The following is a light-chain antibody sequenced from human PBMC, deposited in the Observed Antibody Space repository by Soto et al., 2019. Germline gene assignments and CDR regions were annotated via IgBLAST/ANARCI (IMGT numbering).Light chain of an antibody. V-gene: IGKV3-11*01. CDR1: QSISTY. Sequence: VLTQSPATLSLSPGETATLSCRSSQSISTYSAWYQQKPGQAPRLLIYGASNRASGVPARFSGSGSGTDFTLTISSLEPEDSAVYYCQQHLGRHTFGQGTKVDIK. J-gene: IGKJ1*01. CDR2: GAS. CDR3: QQHLGRHT.